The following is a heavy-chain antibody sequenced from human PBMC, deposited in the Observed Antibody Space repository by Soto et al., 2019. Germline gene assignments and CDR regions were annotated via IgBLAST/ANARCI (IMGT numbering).Heavy chain of an antibody. J-gene: IGHJ5*02. D-gene: IGHD6-13*01. CDR1: GFSLSNAGLG. Sequence: QVTVKESGPVLVKPTETLTLTCTVSGFSLSNAGLGVSWIRQPPGKALEWLAHIFSNDEKSYSTSLKSRLTISKDTSKSQVVLTMTNMDPVDTATYYCASTYTTSWDWFDPWGQGTLVTVSS. CDR3: ASTYTTSWDWFDP. CDR2: IFSNDEK. V-gene: IGHV2-26*04.